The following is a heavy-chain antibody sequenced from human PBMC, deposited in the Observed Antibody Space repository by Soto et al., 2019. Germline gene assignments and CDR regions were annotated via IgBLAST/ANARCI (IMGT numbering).Heavy chain of an antibody. CDR1: GFTFSSYG. J-gene: IGHJ2*01. CDR3: ARRDFDL. V-gene: IGHV3-30*03. Sequence: QVQLVESGGGVVQPGRSLRLSCAASGFTFSSYGMHWVRQAPGKGLEWVAVISYDGSNKYYADSVKGRFTISRDNSKNTLYLQMNSLRAEDTAVYYCARRDFDLWGRGTLVTVSS. D-gene: IGHD1-1*01. CDR2: ISYDGSNK.